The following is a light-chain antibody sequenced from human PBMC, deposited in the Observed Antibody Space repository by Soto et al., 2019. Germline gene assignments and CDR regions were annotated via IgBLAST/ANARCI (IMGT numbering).Light chain of an antibody. Sequence: DIVMTQSPDSLAVSLGERATINCKSSQSVLFSSSNKNYLAWYQQKPGQPPKLLIYWASTRESGVPDRFSGSGSGTDFTLSISSLQAEDVAVYYCQQYYSTPWTFGKGTKVEIK. CDR2: WAS. CDR3: QQYYSTPWT. CDR1: QSVLFSSSNKNY. V-gene: IGKV4-1*01. J-gene: IGKJ1*01.